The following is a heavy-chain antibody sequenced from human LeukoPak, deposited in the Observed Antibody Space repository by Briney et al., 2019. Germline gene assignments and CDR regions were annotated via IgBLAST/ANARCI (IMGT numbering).Heavy chain of an antibody. J-gene: IGHJ4*02. V-gene: IGHV1-69*05. CDR1: GGTFSSYA. Sequence: SVKVSCKASGGTFSSYAISWVRQAPGQGLEWMGGIVPIFGTANYAQKLQGRVTITTDESTSTAYMELSSLRSEDTAVYYCAREHGRYSFIDYWGQGTLVTVSS. CDR2: IVPIFGTA. D-gene: IGHD5-18*01. CDR3: AREHGRYSFIDY.